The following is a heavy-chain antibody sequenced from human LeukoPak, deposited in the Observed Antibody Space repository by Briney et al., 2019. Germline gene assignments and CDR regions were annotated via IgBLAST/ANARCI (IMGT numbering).Heavy chain of an antibody. CDR1: GFTFSSYA. Sequence: GGSLRLSCAASGFTFSSYAMHWVRQAPGKGLEWVAVISYDGSNKYYADSVKGRFTISGDNSKNTLYLQMNSLRAEDTAVYYCARGTYYYGSGSYFEYGMDVWGQGTTVTVSS. V-gene: IGHV3-30*04. D-gene: IGHD3-10*01. CDR2: ISYDGSNK. J-gene: IGHJ6*02. CDR3: ARGTYYYGSGSYFEYGMDV.